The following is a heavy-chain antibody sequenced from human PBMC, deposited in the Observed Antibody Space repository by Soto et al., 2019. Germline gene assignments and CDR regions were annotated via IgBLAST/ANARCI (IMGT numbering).Heavy chain of an antibody. CDR3: ARIREYCSSTSCYGYYYYGMDV. V-gene: IGHV2-70*01. CDR1: GFSLSTSGMC. Sequence: GSGPTLVNPTQTLTLTCTFSGFSLSTSGMCVSWIRQPPGKALEWLALIDWDDDKYYSTSLKTRLTISKDTSKNQVVLTMTNMDPVDTATYYCARIREYCSSTSCYGYYYYGMDVWGQGTTVTVCS. CDR2: IDWDDDK. J-gene: IGHJ6*02. D-gene: IGHD2-2*01.